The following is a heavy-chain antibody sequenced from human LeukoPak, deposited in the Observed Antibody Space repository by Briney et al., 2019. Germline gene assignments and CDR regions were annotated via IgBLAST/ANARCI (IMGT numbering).Heavy chain of an antibody. Sequence: ASVKVSCKASGYTFTSYHMHWVRQAPGQGLEWMGIINPSGGSTSYAQKFQGRVTMTRDTSTSTVYMELSSLRSEDTAVYYCARDHPQGYCSSTSCPYYYYMDVWGKGTTVTVSS. CDR3: ARDHPQGYCSSTSCPYYYYMDV. D-gene: IGHD2-2*01. CDR1: GYTFTSYH. V-gene: IGHV1-46*01. CDR2: INPSGGST. J-gene: IGHJ6*03.